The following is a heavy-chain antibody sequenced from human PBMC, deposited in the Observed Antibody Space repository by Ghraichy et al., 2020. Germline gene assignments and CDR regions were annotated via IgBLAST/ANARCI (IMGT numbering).Heavy chain of an antibody. D-gene: IGHD3-10*01. CDR1: GFSFSSYA. CDR3: AVKRGWFGESLDAFDI. V-gene: IGHV3-48*02. CDR2: ISRTGTSI. J-gene: IGHJ3*02. Sequence: LTCAASGFSFSSYAMNWVRQAPGKGLEWVSYISRTGTSIFYADSVKGRFTISRDNAKNSLYLQMNSLRDEDTAVYYCAVKRGWFGESLDAFDIWGQGTMVTVSS.